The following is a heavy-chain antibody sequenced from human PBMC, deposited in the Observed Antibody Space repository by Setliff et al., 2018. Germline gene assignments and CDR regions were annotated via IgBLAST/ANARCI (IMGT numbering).Heavy chain of an antibody. J-gene: IGHJ6*03. CDR1: DDPISSRRYY. V-gene: IGHV4-61*09. CDR3: ARMSGFQYIDV. Sequence: TLSLTCTVSDDPISSRRYYWGWFRQPAGKRLEWIGQIYTSWSTNYNPSFNSRVTISLDTSKNQFSLSLKTVTAADTAVYYCARMSGFQYIDVWDKGTTVTVSS. D-gene: IGHD3-3*01. CDR2: IYTSWST.